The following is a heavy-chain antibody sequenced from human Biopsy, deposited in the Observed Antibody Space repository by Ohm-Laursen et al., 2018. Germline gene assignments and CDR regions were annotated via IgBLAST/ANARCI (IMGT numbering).Heavy chain of an antibody. Sequence: GASVKVSCNVSGYTLTELSMRWVRQAPGKGLEWMGGFAPENGKTVYAQNFQARVSMTEDTSTDTAYMELRSLRSEDTAVYYCAADINVWNVNYWGQGTQVTVSS. CDR1: GYTLTELS. CDR2: FAPENGKT. V-gene: IGHV1-24*01. CDR3: AADINVWNVNY. D-gene: IGHD1-1*01. J-gene: IGHJ4*02.